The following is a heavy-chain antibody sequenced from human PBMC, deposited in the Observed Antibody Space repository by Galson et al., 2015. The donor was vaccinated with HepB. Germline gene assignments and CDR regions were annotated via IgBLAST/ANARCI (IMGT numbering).Heavy chain of an antibody. D-gene: IGHD6-19*01. J-gene: IGHJ4*02. CDR2: IYSGGST. CDR1: GFTVSSNY. Sequence: SLRLSCAASGFTVSSNYMSWVRQAPGKGLEWVSVIYSGGSTYYAASVKGRFTIYRDKSKNTLYLQMNSLRAEDAAVYYCARAILSLRIAVAGIGWVDYWGQGTLVTVSS. CDR3: ARAILSLRIAVAGIGWVDY. V-gene: IGHV3-66*01.